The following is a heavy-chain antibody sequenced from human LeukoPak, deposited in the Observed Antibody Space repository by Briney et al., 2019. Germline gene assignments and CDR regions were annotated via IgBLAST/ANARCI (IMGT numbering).Heavy chain of an antibody. D-gene: IGHD2-2*02. CDR2: ISGSGGST. J-gene: IGHJ5*02. Sequence: GGSLRLSCAASGFTFSSYAMSWVRQAPGKGLEWVSAISGSGGSTYYADSVKGRFTISRDNSKNTLYLQMNSLRAEDTAVYYCAKDLLSIRYCSSTGCYNPWGQGTLVTVSS. CDR3: AKDLLSIRYCSSTGCYNP. V-gene: IGHV3-23*01. CDR1: GFTFSSYA.